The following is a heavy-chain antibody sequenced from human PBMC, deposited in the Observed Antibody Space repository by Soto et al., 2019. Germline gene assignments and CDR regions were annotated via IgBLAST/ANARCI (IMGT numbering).Heavy chain of an antibody. Sequence: SETLSLTCTVSGGSISSSSYYWGWIRQPPGKGLEWIGSIYYSGSTYYNPSLKSRVTISVDTSKNQFSLKLSSVTAADTAVYYCARGNIVVVPAASGGPNYFDDWGQGTRVTVSS. V-gene: IGHV4-39*01. J-gene: IGHJ4*02. CDR1: GGSISSSSYY. CDR3: ARGNIVVVPAASGGPNYFDD. D-gene: IGHD2-2*01. CDR2: IYYSGST.